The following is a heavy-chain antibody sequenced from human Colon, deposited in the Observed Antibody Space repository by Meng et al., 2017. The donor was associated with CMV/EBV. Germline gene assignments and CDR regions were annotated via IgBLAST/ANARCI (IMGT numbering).Heavy chain of an antibody. CDR3: ASVQWLGAIDY. J-gene: IGHJ4*02. V-gene: IGHV4-59*01. Sequence: SETLSLTCTVSGGSISGYYWSWIRQPPGKGLEWIGYIYYSGGTNYNPSLKSRVTVSLDTSKNQFSLKLSSVTAADTAVYYCASVQWLGAIDYWGQGTLVTVSS. CDR2: IYYSGGT. CDR1: GGSISGYY. D-gene: IGHD6-19*01.